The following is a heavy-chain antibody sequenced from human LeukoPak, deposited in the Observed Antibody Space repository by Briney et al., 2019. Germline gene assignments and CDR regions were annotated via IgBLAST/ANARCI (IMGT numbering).Heavy chain of an antibody. V-gene: IGHV1-69*13. J-gene: IGHJ4*02. D-gene: IGHD3-22*01. Sequence: GASVKVSCKASGGTFSSYAISWVRQAPGQGLEWMGGIIPIFGTANYAQKFQGRVTITADESTSTAYMELSSLRSEDTAVYYCAREYYYDSSGYYHFDYWGRGTLVTVSS. CDR3: AREYYYDSSGYYHFDY. CDR1: GGTFSSYA. CDR2: IIPIFGTA.